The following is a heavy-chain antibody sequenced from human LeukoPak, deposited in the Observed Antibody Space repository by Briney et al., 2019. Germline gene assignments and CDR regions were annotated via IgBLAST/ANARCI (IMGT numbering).Heavy chain of an antibody. V-gene: IGHV4-30-2*01. Sequence: SETLSLTCAVSGRSISSGGYSWSWIRQPPGTGLEWIGYIYDSGSTYYNPSLKSRVTISVDRSKNQFSLKLSSVTAADTAVYYCARAPNYYDSSGYYPEYVDYWGQGTLVTVSS. D-gene: IGHD3-22*01. CDR1: GRSISSGGYS. J-gene: IGHJ4*02. CDR2: IYDSGST. CDR3: ARAPNYYDSSGYYPEYVDY.